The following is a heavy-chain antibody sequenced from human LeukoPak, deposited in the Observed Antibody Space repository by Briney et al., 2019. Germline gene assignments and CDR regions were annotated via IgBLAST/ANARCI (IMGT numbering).Heavy chain of an antibody. V-gene: IGHV1-2*02. D-gene: IGHD3-3*01. J-gene: IGHJ4*02. CDR3: ARDSSVLRFLEWLLAY. Sequence: ASVKVSRKASGYTFTGNYIHWVRQAPGQGLEWMGWINPNSGGTNYAQKFQGRVTMTRDTSISTAYMELSRLRSDDTAVYYCARDSSVLRFLEWLLAYWGQGTLVTVSS. CDR1: GYTFTGNY. CDR2: INPNSGGT.